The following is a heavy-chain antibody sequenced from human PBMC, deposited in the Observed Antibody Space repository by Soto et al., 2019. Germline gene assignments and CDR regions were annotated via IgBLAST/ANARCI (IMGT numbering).Heavy chain of an antibody. Sequence: QVQLVESGGGVVQPGRSLRLSCTASGFSFSSFGMHWVRQAPGKGLEWAASISYDGDKKYSADSVKGRFTVSRDNSKDTLDLEMNCLCADDACVYYCAKVLSMVRGLVVLLPAGLDIWGQGTVVTVSS. V-gene: IGHV3-30*18. J-gene: IGHJ3*02. D-gene: IGHD3-10*01. CDR2: ISYDGDKK. CDR1: GFSFSSFG. CDR3: AKVLSMVRGLVVLLPAGLDI.